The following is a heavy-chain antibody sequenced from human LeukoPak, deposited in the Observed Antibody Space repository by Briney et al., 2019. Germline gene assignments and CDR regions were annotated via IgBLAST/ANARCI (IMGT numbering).Heavy chain of an antibody. J-gene: IGHJ4*02. CDR2: IYTSGST. Sequence: TSETLSLTCTVSGGSISSYYWSWIRQPAGKGLEWIGRIYTSGSTNYNPSLKSRVTMSVDTSKNQFSLNLSSVTAADTAVFYCARMGGYSGYATHWGQGTLVTVSS. V-gene: IGHV4-4*07. CDR3: ARMGGYSGYATH. CDR1: GGSISSYY. D-gene: IGHD5-12*01.